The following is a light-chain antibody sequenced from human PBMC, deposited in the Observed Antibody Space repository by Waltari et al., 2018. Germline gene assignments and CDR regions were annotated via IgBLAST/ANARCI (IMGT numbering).Light chain of an antibody. CDR1: PSVSSY. Sequence: IVLTQSPATLSLSPGERATLSCRASPSVSSYLAWYQQKTGQAPRLLIYDASNRATGIPARFSGSGSGTDFTLTISSLEPEDFAVYYGQQRSFGAGTKVDIK. J-gene: IGKJ3*01. CDR3: QQRS. V-gene: IGKV3-11*01. CDR2: DAS.